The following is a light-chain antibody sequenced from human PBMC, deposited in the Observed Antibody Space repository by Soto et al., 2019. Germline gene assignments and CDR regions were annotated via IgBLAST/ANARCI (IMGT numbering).Light chain of an antibody. CDR2: DVS. CDR1: SSDVGAYVY. J-gene: IGLJ3*02. CDR3: CSYAGSQTWV. Sequence: QSALTQPRSVSGSPGQSVTISCTGTSSDVGAYVYVSWYQQHPGKAPKLIIYDVSKRPSGVTDRFSGSKSGNTASLTISGLQAEDEADYYCCSYAGSQTWVFGGGTKLTVL. V-gene: IGLV2-11*01.